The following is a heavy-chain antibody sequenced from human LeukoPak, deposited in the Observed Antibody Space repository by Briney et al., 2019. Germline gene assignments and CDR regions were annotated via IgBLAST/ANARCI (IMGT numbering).Heavy chain of an antibody. Sequence: GGSLRLSCAASGFTFSSYAMSWVRQAPGKGLEWVSAISGSGGSTYYADSVKGRFTISRDNSKNTLYLQMNSLRAEDTAVYYCVKDYYDSSGYYSGFDYWGQGTLVTVSS. V-gene: IGHV3-23*01. CDR2: ISGSGGST. D-gene: IGHD3-22*01. CDR1: GFTFSSYA. CDR3: VKDYYDSSGYYSGFDY. J-gene: IGHJ4*02.